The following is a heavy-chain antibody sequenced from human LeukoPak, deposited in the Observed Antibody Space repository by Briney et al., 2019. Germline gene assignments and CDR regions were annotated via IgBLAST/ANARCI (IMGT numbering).Heavy chain of an antibody. CDR2: IYTSGSI. J-gene: IGHJ6*03. V-gene: IGHV4-4*07. Sequence: SETLSLTCTVSGGSISSYYWSWIRQPAGKGLEWIGRIYTSGSITYNPSLKSRVTISVDTSKNQFSLKLTSVTAADTAVYYCARVYYYYYYMDVWGKGTTVTISS. CDR1: GGSISSYY. CDR3: ARVYYYYYYMDV.